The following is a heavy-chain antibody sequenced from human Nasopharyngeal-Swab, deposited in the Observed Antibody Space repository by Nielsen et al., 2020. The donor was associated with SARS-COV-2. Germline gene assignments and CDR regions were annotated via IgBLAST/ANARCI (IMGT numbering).Heavy chain of an antibody. D-gene: IGHD3-3*01. V-gene: IGHV4-61*01. CDR2: IYYSGST. CDR3: ARVLKYDFWSGYYTGGDYYYMDV. Sequence: SETLSLTCTVSGGSVSSGSYYWSWIRQPPGKGLEGIGYIYYSGSTNYHPSLKSRVTISVDTSKNQFSLKLSSVTAADTAVYYCARVLKYDFWSGYYTGGDYYYMDVWGKGTTVTVSS. CDR1: GGSVSSGSYY. J-gene: IGHJ6*03.